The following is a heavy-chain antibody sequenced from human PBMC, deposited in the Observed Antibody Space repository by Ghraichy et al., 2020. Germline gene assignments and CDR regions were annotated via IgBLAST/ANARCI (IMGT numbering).Heavy chain of an antibody. D-gene: IGHD3-10*01. Sequence: GGSLRLSCTASGFSFSGSWMSWVRHAPEKGLEWVANINNDGKEKYYVDSLKGRFTISRDNGKNSLFLQISSLRVEDTAVYYCAGDPKRGALDYWGQGTLV. V-gene: IGHV3-7*03. CDR1: GFSFSGSW. CDR2: INNDGKEK. CDR3: AGDPKRGALDY. J-gene: IGHJ4*02.